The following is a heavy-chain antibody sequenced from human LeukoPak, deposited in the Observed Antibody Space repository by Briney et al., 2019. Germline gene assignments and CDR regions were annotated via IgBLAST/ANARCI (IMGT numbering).Heavy chain of an antibody. CDR3: ARHAGAGFDY. Sequence: SETLSLTCAVYGGSFSGYYWSWIRQPPGKGLEWIGSIFYSWSTYYNPSLKSRVTISVDTCKSQFPLNLRSVTAADTAVYYCARHAGAGFDYWGQGTLVTVSS. CDR1: GGSFSGYY. D-gene: IGHD6-19*01. J-gene: IGHJ4*02. V-gene: IGHV4-34*12. CDR2: IFYSWST.